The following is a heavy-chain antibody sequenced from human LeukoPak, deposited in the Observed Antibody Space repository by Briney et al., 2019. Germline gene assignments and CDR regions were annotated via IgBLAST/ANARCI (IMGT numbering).Heavy chain of an antibody. CDR1: GYTFSSYG. CDR2: ISAYNGNT. Sequence: GAPVKVSCNASGYTFSSYGISWVRQAPGQGLEWMGWISAYNGNTNYAQKLQGRVTMTTDTSTSTAYMELRSLRSDDTAVYYCARERRIAAADNEVLDLIGVVGYYYYGMDVWGQGTTVTVSS. V-gene: IGHV1-18*01. J-gene: IGHJ6*02. D-gene: IGHD6-13*01. CDR3: ARERRIAAADNEVLDLIGVVGYYYYGMDV.